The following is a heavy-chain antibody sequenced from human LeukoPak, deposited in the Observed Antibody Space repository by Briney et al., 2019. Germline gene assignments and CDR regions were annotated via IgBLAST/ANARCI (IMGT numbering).Heavy chain of an antibody. CDR1: GGSFSGNY. J-gene: IGHJ4*02. D-gene: IGHD3-10*01. CDR2: INHSGST. Sequence: SETLSLTCAVYGGSFSGNYWSWIRQPPGKGLEWIGEINHSGSTNYNPSLKSRVTISVDTSKNQFSLKLSSVTAADTAVYYCARHRSMVRGVIAAYYFDYWGQGTLVTVSS. CDR3: ARHRSMVRGVIAAYYFDY. V-gene: IGHV4-34*01.